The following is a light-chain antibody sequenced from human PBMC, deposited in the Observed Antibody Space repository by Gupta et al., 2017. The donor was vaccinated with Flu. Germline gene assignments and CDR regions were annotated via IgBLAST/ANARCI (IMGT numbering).Light chain of an antibody. V-gene: IGKV1-39*01. Sequence: DIQMTQSPSSLSASVGDRVTITCRASQYSSSYLNWYQHKPGKAPKLLIYAASRLQSGVPSRFSGSGSGTDFTLTINRLQPEDFATYYCQHTDSAPRTFGQGTKVEIK. CDR1: QYSSSY. J-gene: IGKJ1*01. CDR2: AAS. CDR3: QHTDSAPRT.